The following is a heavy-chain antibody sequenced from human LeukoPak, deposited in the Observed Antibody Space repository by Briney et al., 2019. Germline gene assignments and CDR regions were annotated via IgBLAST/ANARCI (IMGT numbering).Heavy chain of an antibody. Sequence: PSETLSLTCAVYGGSFSGYYWSWIRQPPGKGLEWIGEINRSGSTNYNPSLKSRVTISVDTSKNQFSLKLSSVTAADTAVYYCARGPYGDYRYYYYYMDVWGKGTTVTVSS. D-gene: IGHD4-17*01. CDR1: GGSFSGYY. V-gene: IGHV4-34*01. J-gene: IGHJ6*03. CDR3: ARGPYGDYRYYYYYMDV. CDR2: INRSGST.